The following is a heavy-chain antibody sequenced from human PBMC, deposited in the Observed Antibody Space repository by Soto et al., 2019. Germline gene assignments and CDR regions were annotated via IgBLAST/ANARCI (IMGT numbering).Heavy chain of an antibody. CDR3: AGGWFGEFVYYLDY. CDR2: ISAYNGNT. Sequence: APGQGLEWMGWISAYNGNTNYAQKLQGRVTMTTDTSTSTAYMELGSLRSDDTAVCYCAGGWFGEFVYYLDYWGQGTLVTVSS. V-gene: IGHV1-18*01. D-gene: IGHD3-10*01. J-gene: IGHJ4*02.